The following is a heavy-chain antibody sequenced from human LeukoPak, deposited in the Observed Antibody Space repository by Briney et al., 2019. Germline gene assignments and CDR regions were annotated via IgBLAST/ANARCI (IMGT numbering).Heavy chain of an antibody. J-gene: IGHJ4*02. CDR3: ARDRSRSMVRGVTDY. V-gene: IGHV3-48*01. CDR2: INHNAEMI. Sequence: GGSLRLSCEGSGFPFGSYVMSWVRQAPGKGLEWIAYINHNAEMIFYPDFVKGRFTISRDNSKNTLYLQMNSLRAEDTAVYYCARDRSRSMVRGVTDYWGQGTLVTVSS. CDR1: GFPFGSYV. D-gene: IGHD3-10*01.